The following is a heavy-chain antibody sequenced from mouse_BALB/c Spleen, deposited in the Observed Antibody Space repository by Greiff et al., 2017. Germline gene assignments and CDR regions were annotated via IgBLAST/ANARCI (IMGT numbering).Heavy chain of an antibody. V-gene: IGHV1-80*01. Sequence: SGAELVRPGSSVKISCKASGYAFSSYWMNWVKQRPGQGLEWIGQIYPGDGDTNYNGKFKGKATLTADKSSSTAYMQLSSLTSEDSAVYFCARSGGSSPLFAYWGQGTLVTVSA. J-gene: IGHJ3*01. CDR1: GYAFSSYW. CDR3: ARSGGSSPLFAY. CDR2: IYPGDGDT. D-gene: IGHD1-1*01.